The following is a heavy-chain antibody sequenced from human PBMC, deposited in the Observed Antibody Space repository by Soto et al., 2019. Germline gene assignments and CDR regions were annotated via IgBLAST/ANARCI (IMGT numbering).Heavy chain of an antibody. CDR2: IYYNGII. CDR1: GDSITDGDYY. D-gene: IGHD5-18*01. V-gene: IGHV4-30-4*01. CDR3: ARGIQEGFDT. Sequence: SETLSLSGTVSGDSITDGDYYWSWIRQPPGKDLEWIAYIYYNGIIHYNPSLKSRVTISLDPSKNQFSLTMTSVTDADTAVYSCARGIQEGFDTWGQGTLLIVS. J-gene: IGHJ5*02.